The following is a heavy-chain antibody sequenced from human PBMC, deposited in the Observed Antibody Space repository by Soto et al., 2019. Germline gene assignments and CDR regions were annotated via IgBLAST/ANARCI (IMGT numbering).Heavy chain of an antibody. CDR3: ARAETGTTLFDY. V-gene: IGHV3-33*01. D-gene: IGHD1-7*01. CDR1: GFTFSSYG. CDR2: IWYDGSNK. J-gene: IGHJ4*02. Sequence: PGGSLRLSCAASGFTFSSYGMHWVRQAPGKGLEWVAVIWYDGSNKYYADSVKGRFTISRDNSKNTLYLQMNSLRAEDTAVYYWARAETGTTLFDYWGKGPLVTVS.